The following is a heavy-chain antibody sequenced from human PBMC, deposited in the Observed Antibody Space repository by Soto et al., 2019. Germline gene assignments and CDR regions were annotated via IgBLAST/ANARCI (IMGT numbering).Heavy chain of an antibody. CDR3: ARDSRYSSGWYGDY. CDR2: IYYSGST. D-gene: IGHD6-19*01. CDR1: GGSISSYY. Sequence: KPSETLSLTCTVSGGSISSYYWSWIRQPPGKGLEWIGYIYYSGSTNYNPSLKSRVTISVDTSKNQFSLKLSSVTAADTAVYYCARDSRYSSGWYGDYWGQGTLVTVSS. V-gene: IGHV4-59*01. J-gene: IGHJ4*02.